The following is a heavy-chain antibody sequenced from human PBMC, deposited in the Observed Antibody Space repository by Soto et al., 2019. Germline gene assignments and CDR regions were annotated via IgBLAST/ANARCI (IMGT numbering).Heavy chain of an antibody. J-gene: IGHJ4*02. D-gene: IGHD6-6*01. V-gene: IGHV5-51*01. CDR3: ARRDYSSSSWSIRGYFDY. CDR1: GYSFTSYW. CDR2: IYPGDSDT. Sequence: EVQLVQSGAEVKKPGESLKISCKGSGYSFTSYWIGWVRQMPGKGLEWMGIIYPGDSDTRYSPSFQGQVTISADKSISTAYLQWSSLKASDTAMYYCARRDYSSSSWSIRGYFDYWGQGTLVTVSS.